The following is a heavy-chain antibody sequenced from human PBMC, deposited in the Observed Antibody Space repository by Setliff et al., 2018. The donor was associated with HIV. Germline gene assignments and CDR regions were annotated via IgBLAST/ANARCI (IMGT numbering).Heavy chain of an antibody. CDR3: ARRRGGYFDY. J-gene: IGHJ4*01. CDR2: INTGNDNT. CDR1: GYTFTSHV. V-gene: IGHV1-3*04. Sequence: ASVKVSCKASGYTFTSHVLHWVRQAPGQGLEWMGWINTGNDNTQYPQRFHGRVRFSKDTSATTAAMELSNLASEDTAVYYCARRRGGYFDYWGHGTLVTVSS. D-gene: IGHD3-16*01.